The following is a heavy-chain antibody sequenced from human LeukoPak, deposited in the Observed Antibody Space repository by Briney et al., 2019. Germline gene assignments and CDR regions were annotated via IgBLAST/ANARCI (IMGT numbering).Heavy chain of an antibody. J-gene: IGHJ4*02. D-gene: IGHD3-10*01. CDR2: ISGSGGST. V-gene: IGHV3-23*01. CDR1: GFTFSSYA. Sequence: GGSLRLSCAASGFTFSSYAMSWVRQAPGKGLEWVSAISGSGGSTYYADSVKGRFTISRDNSKNTLYLQMNSLRAEDTAVYYCARSLGVVRGVYLWGQGTLVTVSS. CDR3: ARSLGVVRGVYL.